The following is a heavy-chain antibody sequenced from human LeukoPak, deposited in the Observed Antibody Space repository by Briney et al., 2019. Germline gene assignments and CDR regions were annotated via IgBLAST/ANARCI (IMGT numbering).Heavy chain of an antibody. V-gene: IGHV1-2*02. CDR3: ARLRSSSLFDY. CDR1: GYTFTGYN. CDR2: INPNSGGT. J-gene: IGHJ4*02. Sequence: ASVTVSCTASGYTFTGYNIHWVRQPPGQGLEWMGWINPNSGGTNYAQKFQGRVTMTRDTSISTAYMELNRLRSDDTAVYYCARLRSSSLFDYWGRGTLVTVSS. D-gene: IGHD6-13*01.